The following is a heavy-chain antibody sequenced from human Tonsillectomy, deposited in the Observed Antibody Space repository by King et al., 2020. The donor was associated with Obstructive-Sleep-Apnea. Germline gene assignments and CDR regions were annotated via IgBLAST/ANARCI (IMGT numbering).Heavy chain of an antibody. CDR3: ASHLPPGAAAGSVDY. CDR2: SDPSDSYT. CDR1: GYSFTRYW. V-gene: IGHV5-10-1*01. J-gene: IGHJ4*02. D-gene: IGHD6-13*01. Sequence: VQLVESGAEVKKPGESLRISCKGSGYSFTRYWISLVRQMPGKGLEWMGRSDPSDSYTNSSPSFQGHVTLSADKSINTAYLQWGNLKASDTAMYYCASHLPPGAAAGSVDYWGQGTLVTVSS.